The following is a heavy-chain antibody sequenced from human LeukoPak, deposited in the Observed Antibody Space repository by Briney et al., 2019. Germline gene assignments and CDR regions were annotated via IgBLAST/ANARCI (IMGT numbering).Heavy chain of an antibody. D-gene: IGHD4-17*01. V-gene: IGHV3-23*01. J-gene: IGHJ5*02. CDR3: ARGRIGDYYYLTGWFDP. CDR1: RFTFSSYD. CDR2: ISGSGGST. Sequence: PGGSLRLSCAASRFTFSSYDMSWVRQAPGKGLEWVSAISGSGGSTYYADSVKGRFTISGDNSKNTLYLQMNSLRAEDTAVYYCARGRIGDYYYLTGWFDPWGQGTLVTVSS.